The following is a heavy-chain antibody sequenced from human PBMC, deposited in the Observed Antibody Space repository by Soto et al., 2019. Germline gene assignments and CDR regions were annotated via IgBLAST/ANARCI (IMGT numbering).Heavy chain of an antibody. D-gene: IGHD6-13*01. CDR1: GFTFSSYG. Sequence: QVQLVESGGGVVQPGRSLRLSCAASGFTFSSYGMHWVRQAPGQGLEWVADISYDGSNKYYADSVKGRFTISRDNSKNTLYLQLNSLRAEDTAVYYCAKDRGIAADRYYYYGMDVWGQGTTVTVAS. CDR3: AKDRGIAADRYYYYGMDV. J-gene: IGHJ6*02. V-gene: IGHV3-30*18. CDR2: ISYDGSNK.